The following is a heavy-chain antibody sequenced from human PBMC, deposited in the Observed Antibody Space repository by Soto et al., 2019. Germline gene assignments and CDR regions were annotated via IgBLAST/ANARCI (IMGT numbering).Heavy chain of an antibody. V-gene: IGHV3-33*01. CDR1: GFTFSSYG. Sequence: QVQLVESGGGVVQPGRSLRLSCAASGFTFSSYGMHWVRQAPGKGLEWVAVIWYDGSNKYYADTVKGRFTISRDNSKNTLYLQMNSLRAEDTAVYYCARDSYGMDVWGQGTTVTVSS. J-gene: IGHJ6*02. CDR2: IWYDGSNK. CDR3: ARDSYGMDV.